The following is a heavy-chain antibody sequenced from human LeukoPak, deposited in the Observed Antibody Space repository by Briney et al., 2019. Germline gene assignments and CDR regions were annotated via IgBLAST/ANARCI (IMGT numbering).Heavy chain of an antibody. J-gene: IGHJ6*02. CDR1: GYTFTSYD. Sequence: ASVKVSCKASGYTFTSYDINWVRQATGQGLEWMGWMNPNSGNTGYAQKFQGRVTMTRNTSISTAYMELSSLRSEDTAVYYCAKSTRSTSCYANPGWNRLCYYYGMEVWGQGTTVTVSS. V-gene: IGHV1-8*01. CDR2: MNPNSGNT. D-gene: IGHD2-2*01. CDR3: AKSTRSTSCYANPGWNRLCYYYGMEV.